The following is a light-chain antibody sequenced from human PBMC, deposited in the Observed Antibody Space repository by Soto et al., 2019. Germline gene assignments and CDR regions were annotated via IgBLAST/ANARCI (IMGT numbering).Light chain of an antibody. CDR1: SSNIGSHT. Sequence: QSVLTQPPSASGTPGQRITISCSGSSSNIGSHTVNWYQQLPGTAPRLLIYNNGQRPSGVPDRFSGSKSGSSASLAISGLQSEDEGDYYCAAWDASLDGPAFGGATKLTVL. J-gene: IGLJ3*02. V-gene: IGLV1-44*01. CDR2: NNG. CDR3: AAWDASLDGPA.